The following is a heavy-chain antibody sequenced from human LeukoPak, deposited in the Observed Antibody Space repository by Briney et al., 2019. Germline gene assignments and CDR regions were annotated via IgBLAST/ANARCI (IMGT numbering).Heavy chain of an antibody. V-gene: IGHV1-18*01. CDR2: ISPYNADT. J-gene: IGHJ5*02. CDR1: GYTFSDYS. D-gene: IGHD4-17*01. Sequence: ASVKVSCKASGYTFSDYSITWVRQAPGQGLEWMGWISPYNADTNYAQNFQGRVTMTTDRSTSTAYMELRNLRSDDTAVYYCARVTTVTRSPWSWGPKKIGQEVNWFDPWGQGTLITVS. CDR3: ARVTTVTRSPWSWGPKKIGQEVNWFDP.